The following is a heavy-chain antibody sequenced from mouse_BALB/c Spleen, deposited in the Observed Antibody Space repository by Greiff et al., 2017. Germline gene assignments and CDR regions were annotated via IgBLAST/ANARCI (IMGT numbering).Heavy chain of an antibody. J-gene: IGHJ3*01. CDR1: GYTFTDYN. Sequence: EVQLQQSGPELVKPGASVKIPCKASGYTFTDYNMDWVKQSHGKSLEWIGDINPNNGGTIYNQKFKGKATLTVDKSSSTAYMELRSLTSEDTAVYYCASGYGNYLAWFAYWGQGTLVTVSA. D-gene: IGHD2-1*01. CDR2: INPNNGGT. CDR3: ASGYGNYLAWFAY. V-gene: IGHV1-18*01.